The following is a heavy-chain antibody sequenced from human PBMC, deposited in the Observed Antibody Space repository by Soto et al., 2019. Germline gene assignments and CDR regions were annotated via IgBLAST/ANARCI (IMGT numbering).Heavy chain of an antibody. CDR2: IRSDGGDT. D-gene: IGHD3-10*01. CDR3: AGDLVAGSGSLGH. V-gene: IGHV3-74*01. CDR1: GFTFSSYW. J-gene: IGHJ4*02. Sequence: PGGSLRLSCAASGFTFSSYWMHWVRRAPGKGLVWVSRIRSDGGDTNYADSVRGRFTISRDNAKNTLYLQMNSLRAEDTAVYYCAGDLVAGSGSLGHWGQGTLVTVSS.